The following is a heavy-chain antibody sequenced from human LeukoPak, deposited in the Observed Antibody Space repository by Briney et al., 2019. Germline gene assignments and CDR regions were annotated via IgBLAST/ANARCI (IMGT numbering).Heavy chain of an antibody. V-gene: IGHV3-30*18. Sequence: GGSLRLSCAASGFTFSSYGMHWVRQAPGKGLEWVAVISYDGSNKYYADSVKGRFTISRDNSKNTLYLQMNSLRAEDTAVYYCAKDGSGYSSGWYGDYWGQGTLVTVSS. J-gene: IGHJ4*02. CDR1: GFTFSSYG. CDR3: AKDGSGYSSGWYGDY. CDR2: ISYDGSNK. D-gene: IGHD6-19*01.